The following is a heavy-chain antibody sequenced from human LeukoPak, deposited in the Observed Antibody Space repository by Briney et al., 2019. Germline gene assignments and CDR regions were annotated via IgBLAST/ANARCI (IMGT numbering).Heavy chain of an antibody. CDR1: GGSISSSSYY. CDR2: IYYSGST. V-gene: IGHV4-39*07. D-gene: IGHD3-10*01. Sequence: SETLSLTCTVSGGSISSSSYYWGWIRQPPGKVLEWIGSIYYSGSTYYNPSLKSRVTISVDTSKNQFSLKLSSVTAADTAVYYCARVRGGPSDYWGQGTPVTVSS. CDR3: ARVRGGPSDY. J-gene: IGHJ4*02.